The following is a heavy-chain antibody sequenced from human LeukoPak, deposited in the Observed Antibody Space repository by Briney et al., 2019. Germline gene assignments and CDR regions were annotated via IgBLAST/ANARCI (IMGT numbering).Heavy chain of an antibody. D-gene: IGHD1-26*01. V-gene: IGHV4-4*07. CDR2: IHSSGAT. Sequence: SETLSLICSVSGGSMSGYYWTWIRLPAGKGLEWIGRIHSSGATNSDPSLRSRVTMSIDTSKNHFSLNLKSVTAADTAVYYCARGGRYYDLFEPWGQGTLVTVSS. CDR1: GGSMSGYY. J-gene: IGHJ5*02. CDR3: ARGGRYYDLFEP.